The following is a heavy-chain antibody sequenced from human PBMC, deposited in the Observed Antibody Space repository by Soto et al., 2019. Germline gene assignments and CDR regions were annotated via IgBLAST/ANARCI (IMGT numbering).Heavy chain of an antibody. CDR1: RGSVSSGRYY. J-gene: IGHJ5*02. Sequence: SETLSLTCTVSRGSVSSGRYYWSWIRQPPGKGLEWIGNIHYLGNTNYNPSLKSRVTISVDTSKEQFSLKLTSVTAADTAVYYCARQSSTWFGPWGQGTLVTVSS. CDR2: IHYLGNT. V-gene: IGHV4-61*01. D-gene: IGHD6-6*01. CDR3: ARQSSTWFGP.